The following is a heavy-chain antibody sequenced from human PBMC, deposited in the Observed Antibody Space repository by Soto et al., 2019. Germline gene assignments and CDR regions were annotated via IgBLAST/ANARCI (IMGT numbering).Heavy chain of an antibody. J-gene: IGHJ6*02. CDR2: INHSGGST. Sequence: ASVKVSCKASGYTFTSYYMHWVRQAPGQGLEWMGIINHSGGSTSYAQKFQGRVTMTRDTSTSTVYMELSSLRSEDTAVYYCARGAPITIFLFFYGMDVWGQGTTVTVSS. CDR3: ARGAPITIFLFFYGMDV. V-gene: IGHV1-46*01. CDR1: GYTFTSYY. D-gene: IGHD3-9*01.